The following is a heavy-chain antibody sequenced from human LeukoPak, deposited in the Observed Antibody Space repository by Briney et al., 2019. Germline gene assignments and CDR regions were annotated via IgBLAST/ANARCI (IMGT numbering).Heavy chain of an antibody. V-gene: IGHV4-38-2*01. CDR3: AVKSAYTFWFAD. D-gene: IGHD5-18*01. CDR1: GSSISNRGY. Sequence: SETLSLACDVPGSSISNRGYWACIRQSPGKGLQWMGSVYHSGGTYYEPSLKSRVTISVDTSKNQFSLKLTSVTAADTAIYFCAVKSAYTFWFADWGQGILVTVSS. J-gene: IGHJ1*01. CDR2: VYHSGGT.